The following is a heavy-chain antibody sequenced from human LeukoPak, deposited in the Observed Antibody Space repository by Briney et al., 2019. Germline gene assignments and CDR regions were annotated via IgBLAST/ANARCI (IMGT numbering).Heavy chain of an antibody. CDR1: GGSISSSSYY. J-gene: IGHJ4*02. CDR2: IYYSGST. D-gene: IGHD3-22*01. Sequence: KPSETLSLTCTVSGGSISSSSYYWGWIRQPPGKGLEWIGSIYYSGSTYYNPSLKSRVTISVDTSKNQFSLKLSSVTAADTAVYYCARRRGYDSSGYYIDYWGQGTLVTVSS. CDR3: ARRRGYDSSGYYIDY. V-gene: IGHV4-39*01.